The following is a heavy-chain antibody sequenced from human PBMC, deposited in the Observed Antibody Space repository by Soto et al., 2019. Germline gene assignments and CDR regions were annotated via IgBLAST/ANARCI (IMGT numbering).Heavy chain of an antibody. Sequence: ASVKVSCKPSGYTFSSYSINWVGQAPGQGLGWMAWISTYSGNTHYAERVQGRVTVTLDKSARTAFMEMRGLTADDTAVYFCARDNGYYDLWGQGTLVTVSS. V-gene: IGHV1-18*04. CDR2: ISTYSGNT. J-gene: IGHJ4*02. CDR1: GYTFSSYS. CDR3: ARDNGYYDL.